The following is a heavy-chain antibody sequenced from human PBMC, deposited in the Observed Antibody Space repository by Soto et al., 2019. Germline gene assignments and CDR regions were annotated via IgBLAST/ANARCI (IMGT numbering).Heavy chain of an antibody. Sequence: PGGSLRLSCAASGFTFSTYSMNWVRQAPGKGLEWVSSISGSGNYTHYADFLRGRFTISRDNAKTSLYLQMNSLRAEDTAVYYWARVYDSACYTRDYWGQGTLVAVS. J-gene: IGHJ4*02. V-gene: IGHV3-21*01. CDR1: GFTFSTYS. CDR2: ISGSGNYT. CDR3: ARVYDSACYTRDY. D-gene: IGHD6-19*01.